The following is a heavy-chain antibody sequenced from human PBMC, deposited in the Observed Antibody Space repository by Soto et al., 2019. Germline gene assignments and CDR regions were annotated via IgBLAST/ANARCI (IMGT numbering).Heavy chain of an antibody. Sequence: QVQLQESGPGLVKPSQTLSLTCTVSGGSISSGDYYWSWIRQPPGKGLEWIGFIYYSGMTSYNPSLKSRVTISVDTSKNQFSLRLSSVSAADTAVYYCARTRYSGSYLFDYWGQGTLVTVSS. J-gene: IGHJ4*02. CDR3: ARTRYSGSYLFDY. CDR1: GGSISSGDYY. V-gene: IGHV4-30-4*01. D-gene: IGHD1-26*01. CDR2: IYYSGMT.